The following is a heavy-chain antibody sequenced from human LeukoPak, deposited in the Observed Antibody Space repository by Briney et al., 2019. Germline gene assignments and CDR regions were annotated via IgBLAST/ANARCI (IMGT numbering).Heavy chain of an antibody. Sequence: GGSLRPSCSASGFTFSTYAMHWVRQAPGKGLEYVSGIGTNAGSSYYADSVKGRFTISRDNSKNTLYLQMSSLRVEDTATYYCVKQLGAGNFYYGMDVWGQGTTVTVSS. J-gene: IGHJ6*02. D-gene: IGHD1-26*01. CDR3: VKQLGAGNFYYGMDV. V-gene: IGHV3-64D*09. CDR2: IGTNAGSS. CDR1: GFTFSTYA.